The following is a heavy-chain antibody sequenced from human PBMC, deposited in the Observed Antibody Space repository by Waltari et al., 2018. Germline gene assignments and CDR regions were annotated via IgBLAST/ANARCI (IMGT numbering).Heavy chain of an antibody. CDR2: INPHSECT. J-gene: IGHJ5*02. CDR1: GYTFTAYY. Sequence: QVQLVQSGAEVKKPGASVKVSCKASGYTFTAYYIHWVRQATGQGLEWRRWINPHSECTKYAQKFQDRVTMTRETAITTAYMELRRLRSDDPAVYYYARVIRTSEYYDSWSGYYIPWGQGTLVTVSS. V-gene: IGHV1-2*02. D-gene: IGHD3-3*01. CDR3: ARVIRTSEYYDSWSGYYIP.